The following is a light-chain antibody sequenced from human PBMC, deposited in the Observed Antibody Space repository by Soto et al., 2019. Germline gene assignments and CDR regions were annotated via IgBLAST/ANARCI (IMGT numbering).Light chain of an antibody. CDR2: GAS. V-gene: IGKV3-15*01. Sequence: IAMTQSPATLSVSPGERANLSCKASQSVGTKLAWYQQTPGQAPRLIIYGASNRATGVPARISGSVSGTECTLTIASLQSEDVAVYYCQQYSSWLWTFGQGTKVDIK. J-gene: IGKJ1*01. CDR1: QSVGTK. CDR3: QQYSSWLWT.